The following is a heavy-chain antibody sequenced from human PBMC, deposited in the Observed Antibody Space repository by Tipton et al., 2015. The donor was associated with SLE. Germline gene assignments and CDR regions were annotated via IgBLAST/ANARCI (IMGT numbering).Heavy chain of an antibody. CDR3: ARGSIAARRCYMDV. J-gene: IGHJ6*03. V-gene: IGHV4-61*02. CDR1: GGSISSGSYY. Sequence: LRLSCTVSGGSISSGSYYWSWIRQPAGKGLEWIGRIYTSGSTNYNPSLKSRVTISVDTSKNQFSLKLSSVTAADTAVYYCARGSIAARRCYMDVWGKGTTVTVSS. CDR2: IYTSGST. D-gene: IGHD6-6*01.